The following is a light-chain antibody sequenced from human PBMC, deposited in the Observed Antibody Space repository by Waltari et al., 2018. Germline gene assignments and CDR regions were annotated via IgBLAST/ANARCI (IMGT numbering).Light chain of an antibody. Sequence: QSALTQPASVSGSPGQSITISCTGPSGDIGAYTYLSWYQNHPDKAPKLIIYEVSNRPSGVSNRFSGSKSGNTASLTISGLQTEDESHYYCCSYTTASTVVFGGGTKVTVL. CDR1: SGDIGAYTY. CDR3: CSYTTASTVV. J-gene: IGLJ2*01. CDR2: EVS. V-gene: IGLV2-14*01.